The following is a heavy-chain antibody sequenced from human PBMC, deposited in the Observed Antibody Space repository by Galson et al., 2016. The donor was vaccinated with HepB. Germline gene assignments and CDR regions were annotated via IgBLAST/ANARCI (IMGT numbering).Heavy chain of an antibody. J-gene: IGHJ2*01. CDR1: GFTFTRFP. D-gene: IGHD3-22*01. Sequence: SLRLSCAASGFTFTRFPMNWVRQAPGKGLEWVSSITSTSTYIYYADSVKGRFTISRDNAKNSLYLQMSSLRAEDTAVYYCATTSSGCGWFLDLWGRGTLVTVSS. CDR2: ITSTSTYI. CDR3: ATTSSGCGWFLDL. V-gene: IGHV3-21*01.